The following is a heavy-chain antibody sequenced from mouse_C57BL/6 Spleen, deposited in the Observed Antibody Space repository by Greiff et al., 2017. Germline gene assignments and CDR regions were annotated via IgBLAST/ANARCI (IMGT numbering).Heavy chain of an antibody. CDR2: IDPNSGST. Sequence: VHLQQPGAELVKPAASVKLSCKASGYTFTSYWMHWVKQPPGRGLEWIGRIDPNSGSTKYNEKCKSKATLTVDKPSSTAYMQRSSLTSDDSAVYYGARYYYGNSYDAMDYWGQGTSVTVSS. D-gene: IGHD1-1*01. CDR1: GYTFTSYW. CDR3: ARYYYGNSYDAMDY. V-gene: IGHV1-72*01. J-gene: IGHJ4*01.